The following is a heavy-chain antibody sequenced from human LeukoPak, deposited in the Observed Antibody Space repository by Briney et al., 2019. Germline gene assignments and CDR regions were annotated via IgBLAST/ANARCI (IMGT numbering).Heavy chain of an antibody. V-gene: IGHV4-59*12. CDR1: GFTFSSYA. CDR3: ARGPLRLGLWGSYIGAFDI. J-gene: IGHJ3*02. CDR2: IYYSGST. D-gene: IGHD3-16*01. Sequence: GSLRLSCAASGFTFSSYAMSWIRQPPGKGLEWIGYIYYSGSTNYNPSLKSRVTISVDTSKNQFSLKLSSVTAADTAVYYCARGPLRLGLWGSYIGAFDIWGQGTMVTVSS.